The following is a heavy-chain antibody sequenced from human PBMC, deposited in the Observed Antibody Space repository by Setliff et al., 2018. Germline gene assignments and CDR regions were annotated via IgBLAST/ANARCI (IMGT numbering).Heavy chain of an antibody. CDR3: ARGYYDSYARYYVVGDY. D-gene: IGHD3-22*01. Sequence: ASVKVSCKASGYTLTNYYMHWVRQAPGQGLEWMGIIYPSGGSISYAQKFQGRVTMTRDTSTSTVYMELSSLRTEDTAVYYCARGYYDSYARYYVVGDYWGQGTPVTVSS. CDR2: IYPSGGSI. CDR1: GYTLTNYY. J-gene: IGHJ4*02. V-gene: IGHV1-46*01.